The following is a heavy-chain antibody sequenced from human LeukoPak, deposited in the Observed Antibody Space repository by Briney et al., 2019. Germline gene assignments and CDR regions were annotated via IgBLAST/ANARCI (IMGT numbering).Heavy chain of an antibody. CDR1: GGSISSSSYY. V-gene: IGHV4-39*07. D-gene: IGHD1-26*01. CDR2: IYYSGST. CDR3: ARTNGPSGSFYFDY. Sequence: SETLSLTCTVSGGSISSSSYYWGWIRQPPGKGLEWIGSIYYSGSTYYNPSLKSRVTISVDTSKNQFSLNLSSVTAADTAVYYCARTNGPSGSFYFDYWGQGTLVTVSS. J-gene: IGHJ4*02.